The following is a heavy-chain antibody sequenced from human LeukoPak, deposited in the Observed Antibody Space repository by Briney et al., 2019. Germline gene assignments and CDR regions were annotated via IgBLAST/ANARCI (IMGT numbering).Heavy chain of an antibody. CDR1: GGSISSSSYY. CDR3: ATNIPTPTTSPPLGY. D-gene: IGHD1-26*01. J-gene: IGHJ4*02. V-gene: IGHV4-61*05. Sequence: SETLSLTCTVSGGSISSSSYYWGWIRQPPGKGLEWIGYVDYSGRTKYSPSLKSRVTISVATSKFQFSLDLSSVTAADTAVYYCATNIPTPTTSPPLGYWGQGTLVTVSS. CDR2: VDYSGRT.